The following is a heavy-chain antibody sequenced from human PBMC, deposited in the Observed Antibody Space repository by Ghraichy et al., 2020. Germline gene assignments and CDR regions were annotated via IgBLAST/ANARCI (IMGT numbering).Heavy chain of an antibody. Sequence: GESLNISCVGSGFTFSGYSMNWVRQSPGKGLEWGSYISSSGRNKFYADSVKGRFTISRDNAKNSLSLQMNSLRDEDTAVYFCARGSTGVRFYYYGGMDVWGQGTTVTVSS. D-gene: IGHD4-23*01. CDR3: ARGSTGVRFYYYGGMDV. CDR1: GFTFSGYS. V-gene: IGHV3-48*02. CDR2: ISSSGRNK. J-gene: IGHJ6*02.